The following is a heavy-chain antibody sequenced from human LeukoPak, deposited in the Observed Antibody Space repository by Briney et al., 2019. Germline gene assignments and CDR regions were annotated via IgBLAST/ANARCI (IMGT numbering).Heavy chain of an antibody. V-gene: IGHV4-59*01. CDR2: IYYSGIT. Sequence: SETLSLTCTVSGGSMNNYYWSWIRQPPGKGLEWIGSIYYSGITNYNPSLKSRVTISVDTSKNQFSLKLNSMTAADTAMYYCARGVEMATLLVRLWGQGPLVSVSS. CDR3: ARGVEMATLLVRL. J-gene: IGHJ4*02. CDR1: GGSMNNYY. D-gene: IGHD5-24*01.